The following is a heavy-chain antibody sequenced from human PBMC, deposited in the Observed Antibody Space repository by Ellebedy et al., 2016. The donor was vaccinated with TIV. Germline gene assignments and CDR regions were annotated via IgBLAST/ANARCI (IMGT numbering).Heavy chain of an antibody. CDR3: ARGYGTGRYGMDV. J-gene: IGHJ6*02. CDR1: GDSVSSESYY. D-gene: IGHD3-10*01. V-gene: IGHV4-61*01. CDR2: VYYRGST. Sequence: PSETLSLTCTVSGDSVSSESYYWSWIRLAPGKGLEWIGYVYYRGSTQYNHSLKSRVTISEDRSKNEFSLTLTSVTAADTAVYYCARGYGTGRYGMDVWGQGTTVTVSS.